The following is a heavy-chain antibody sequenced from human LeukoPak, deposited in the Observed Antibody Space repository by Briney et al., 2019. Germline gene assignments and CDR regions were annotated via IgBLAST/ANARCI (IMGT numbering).Heavy chain of an antibody. CDR3: ARGMYDLQLGAWFDP. CDR2: MFASGTS. D-gene: IGHD3-16*01. CDR1: GVSINGDY. V-gene: IGHV4-59*01. Sequence: PSETLSLTCTVSGVSINGDYWSWVRQSPGKGLEYIGFMFASGTSNYNPSLKSRVTMSVDTSKTQFSLKLSSVTAADTAVYYCARGMYDLQLGAWFDPWGQGTLVTVSS. J-gene: IGHJ5*02.